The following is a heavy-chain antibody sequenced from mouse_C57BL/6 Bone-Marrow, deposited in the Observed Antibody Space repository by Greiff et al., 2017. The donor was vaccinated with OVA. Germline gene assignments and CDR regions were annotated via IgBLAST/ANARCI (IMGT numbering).Heavy chain of an antibody. V-gene: IGHV5-4*03. CDR1: GFTFSSYA. Sequence: EVMLVESGEGLVKPGGSLKLSCAASGFTFSSYAMSWVRQTPEKRLEWVATISDGGSYTYHPDNVKGRFTISRDNAKNNLYLQMSHLKSEDTAMYYCARGGITGPHYWGQGTTLTVSS. CDR3: ARGGITGPHY. D-gene: IGHD1-1*01. CDR2: ISDGGSYT. J-gene: IGHJ2*01.